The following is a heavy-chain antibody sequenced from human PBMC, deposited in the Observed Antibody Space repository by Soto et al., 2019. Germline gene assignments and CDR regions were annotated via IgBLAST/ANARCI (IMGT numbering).Heavy chain of an antibody. J-gene: IGHJ4*02. D-gene: IGHD3-10*01. CDR3: AHTKDGETELLWVAELFVY. CDR1: WFSLSTSGVG. Sequence: QITLKEPGPTLVKPTQTLTLTCTFSWFSLSTSGVGVGWIRQPPGKAREWLALIYWDDDKRYSPSLKSRLTITKDTYKDKVVLTMISMDPVDTATYYWAHTKDGETELLWVAELFVYWGQGTLVTVSS. V-gene: IGHV2-5*02. CDR2: IYWDDDK.